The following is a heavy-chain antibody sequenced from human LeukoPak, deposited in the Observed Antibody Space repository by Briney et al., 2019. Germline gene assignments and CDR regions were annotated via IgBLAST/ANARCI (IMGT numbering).Heavy chain of an antibody. CDR2: IKQDGSEK. CDR1: GFTFSSYW. D-gene: IGHD2-2*01. CDR3: ARDRVVVVPAAIGYYYYGMDV. Sequence: GGSLRLSCAASGFTFSSYWMSWVRQAPVKGLEWVANIKQDGSEKYYVDSVKGRFTISRDNAKNSLYLQMNSLRAEDTAVYYCARDRVVVVPAAIGYYYYGMDVWGRGTTVTVSS. V-gene: IGHV3-7*01. J-gene: IGHJ6*02.